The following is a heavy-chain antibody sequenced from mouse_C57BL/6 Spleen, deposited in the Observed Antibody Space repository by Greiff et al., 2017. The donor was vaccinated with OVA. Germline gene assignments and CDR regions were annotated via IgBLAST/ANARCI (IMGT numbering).Heavy chain of an antibody. J-gene: IGHJ2*01. CDR3: ARNWAYFGD. V-gene: IGHV1-82*01. CDR2: IYPGDGDT. CDR1: GYAFSSSW. D-gene: IGHD4-1*01. Sequence: QVQLQQSGPELVKPGASVKISCKASGYAFSSSWMNWVKQRPGKGLEWIGRIYPGDGDTNYNGKFKGKATLTADKSSSTAYMQLSSLTSEDSAVYFCARNWAYFGDWGQGTTLTVAS.